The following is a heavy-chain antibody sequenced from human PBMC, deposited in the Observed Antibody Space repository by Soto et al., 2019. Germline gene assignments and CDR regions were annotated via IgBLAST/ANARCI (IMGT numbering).Heavy chain of an antibody. CDR3: AREENCSDGICYSEYFQR. J-gene: IGHJ1*01. CDR1: GYIFTAYS. Sequence: QVQLEQSGAEAKKPGASVKVSCKASGYIFTAYSMHWVRRAPGQGLEWMGVVNPSGGSTNYAQKFQGRITLTRDTSKNTVYMDLSSLTSEDTAVYYCAREENCSDGICYSEYFQRWGQGTLVTVSS. CDR2: VNPSGGST. V-gene: IGHV1-46*01. D-gene: IGHD2-15*01.